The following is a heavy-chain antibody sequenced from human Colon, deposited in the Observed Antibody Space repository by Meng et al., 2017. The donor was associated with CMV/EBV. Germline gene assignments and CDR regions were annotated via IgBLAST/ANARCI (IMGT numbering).Heavy chain of an antibody. CDR2: ISGSGSST. Sequence: GGSLRLSCVASGFTFDNYVMTWVRQAPGKGLEWVSVISGSGSSTYYADSVKGRHTISRDNSKNTLYLQMNSLGAEDTGAYYCAKDTAYYYGSGSRAYGMDVWGHGTTVTVSS. CDR1: GFTFDNYV. D-gene: IGHD3-10*01. CDR3: AKDTAYYYGSGSRAYGMDV. V-gene: IGHV3-23*01. J-gene: IGHJ6*02.